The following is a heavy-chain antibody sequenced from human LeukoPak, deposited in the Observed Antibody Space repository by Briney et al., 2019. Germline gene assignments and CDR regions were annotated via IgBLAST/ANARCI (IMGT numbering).Heavy chain of an antibody. CDR2: ISGSGGST. CDR1: GFTFSSYA. Sequence: PGRSLRLSCAASGFTFSSYAMSWVRQAPGKGLEWVSAISGSGGSTYYADSVKGRFTISRDNSKNTLYLQMNSLRAEDTAVYDSAKGRKRTSWIGYYFDYWGQGTLVTVSS. V-gene: IGHV3-23*01. CDR3: AKGRKRTSWIGYYFDY. J-gene: IGHJ4*02. D-gene: IGHD2-2*01.